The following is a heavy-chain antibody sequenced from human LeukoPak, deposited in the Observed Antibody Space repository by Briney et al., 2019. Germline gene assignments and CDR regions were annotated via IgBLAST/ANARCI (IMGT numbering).Heavy chain of an antibody. CDR1: GGTFSSYT. V-gene: IGHV1-69*02. CDR2: IIPILGIA. Sequence: ASVKVSCKASGGTFSSYTISWVRQATGQGLERMGRIIPILGIANYAQKFQGRVTITADKSTSTAYMELSSLRSEDTAVYYCASQTGGTQFDYWGQGTLVTVSS. D-gene: IGHD7-27*01. CDR3: ASQTGGTQFDY. J-gene: IGHJ4*02.